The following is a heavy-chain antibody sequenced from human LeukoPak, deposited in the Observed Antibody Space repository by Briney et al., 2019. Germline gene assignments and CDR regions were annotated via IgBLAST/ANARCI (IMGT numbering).Heavy chain of an antibody. D-gene: IGHD6-6*01. V-gene: IGHV1-8*03. CDR2: MSPNSGNT. CDR3: ARGRVAARPGVTDFDY. J-gene: IGHJ4*02. Sequence: GASVKVSCKASGYTFTSYDINWVRQATGQGLEWMGWMSPNSGNTGYAQKFQGRVTITRNTSISTAYMELSSLRSEDTAVYYCARGRVAARPGVTDFDYWGQGTLVTVSS. CDR1: GYTFTSYD.